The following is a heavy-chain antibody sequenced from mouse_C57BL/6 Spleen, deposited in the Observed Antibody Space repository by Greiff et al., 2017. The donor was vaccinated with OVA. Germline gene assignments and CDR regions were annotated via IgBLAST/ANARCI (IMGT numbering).Heavy chain of an antibody. CDR1: GYTFTSYW. V-gene: IGHV1-7*01. CDR2: INPSSGYT. CDR3: ARSDYGSSLCDY. D-gene: IGHD1-1*01. J-gene: IGHJ2*01. Sequence: QVQLQQSGAELAKPGASVMLSCTASGYTFTSYWMHWVKQRPGQGLEWIGYINPSSGYTKYNQTFKDKATLTADKSSSTAYMQLSSLTYEDSAVYYCARSDYGSSLCDYWGQGTTLTVSS.